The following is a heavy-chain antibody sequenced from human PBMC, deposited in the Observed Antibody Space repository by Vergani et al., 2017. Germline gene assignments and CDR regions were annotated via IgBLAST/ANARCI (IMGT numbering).Heavy chain of an antibody. CDR3: ARDQVPAAIRLNGGNYMDV. CDR1: RSTFKTYS. V-gene: IGHV3-33*01. Sequence: QGQLVESGGGIVQPGRSLTLSCVASRSTFKTYSMHWVRQAPGKGLEWVGLIYYDGSNAYYADSVKGRFTISRENSKNTLYLQMSSLRPEDTAVYYCARDQVPAAIRLNGGNYMDVWGKGTTVIVSS. J-gene: IGHJ6*03. D-gene: IGHD2-2*02. CDR2: IYYDGSNA.